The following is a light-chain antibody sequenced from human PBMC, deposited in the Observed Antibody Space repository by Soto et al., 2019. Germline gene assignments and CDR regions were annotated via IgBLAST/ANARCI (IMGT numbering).Light chain of an antibody. J-gene: IGKJ1*01. CDR3: QLYGSPSWT. V-gene: IGKV3-20*01. Sequence: EIVLTLATRTVSLSPGERATLSCRPSQRATSNYLAWYQQKPGQAPRILIFAASSRATGIPDKFSGSGSGTDFTLTISRLEPDDFAVYYCQLYGSPSWTFGQGTKVDIK. CDR1: QRATSNY. CDR2: AAS.